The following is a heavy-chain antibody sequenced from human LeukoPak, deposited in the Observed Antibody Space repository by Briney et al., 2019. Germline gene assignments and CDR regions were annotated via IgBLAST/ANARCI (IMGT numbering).Heavy chain of an antibody. CDR3: ARDFPFTFGGVILTHWYFDL. J-gene: IGHJ2*01. D-gene: IGHD3-16*01. CDR1: GGSISSYY. Sequence: SETLSLTCTVSGGSISSYYWSWIRQPPGKGLEWIGYIYYSGSTNYNPSLKSRVTISVDTSKNQFSLRLRSVTAADTAVYYCARDFPFTFGGVILTHWYFDLWGRGTLVTVSS. CDR2: IYYSGST. V-gene: IGHV4-59*01.